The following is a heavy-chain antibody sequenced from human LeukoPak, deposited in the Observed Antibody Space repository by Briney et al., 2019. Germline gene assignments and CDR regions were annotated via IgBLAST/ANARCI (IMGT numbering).Heavy chain of an antibody. CDR2: ISGSGGST. Sequence: AGPLRLSCAASGFTFSSYAMSWIRQAPGKGLEWVSGISGSGGSTYYADSVKGRFTISRDDSKNTLYLQMNSLRAEDTAVYYCAKASGITAAGTLLDVWGEGTTVTVSS. V-gene: IGHV3-23*01. CDR1: GFTFSSYA. CDR3: AKASGITAAGTLLDV. D-gene: IGHD6-13*01. J-gene: IGHJ6*04.